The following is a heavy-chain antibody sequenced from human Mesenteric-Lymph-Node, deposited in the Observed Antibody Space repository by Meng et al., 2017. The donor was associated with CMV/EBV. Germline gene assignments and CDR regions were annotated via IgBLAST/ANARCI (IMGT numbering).Heavy chain of an antibody. V-gene: IGHV3-30*04. CDR3: ARDRGDILTGWGYFDY. Sequence: GGSLRLSCAASGFTFSSYAMHWVRQAPGKGLEWVAVISYDGSNKYYADSVKGRFTISRDNSKNTLYLQMNSLRAEDTAVYYCARDRGDILTGWGYFDYWGQGTLVTVSS. CDR1: GFTFSSYA. D-gene: IGHD3-9*01. CDR2: ISYDGSNK. J-gene: IGHJ4*02.